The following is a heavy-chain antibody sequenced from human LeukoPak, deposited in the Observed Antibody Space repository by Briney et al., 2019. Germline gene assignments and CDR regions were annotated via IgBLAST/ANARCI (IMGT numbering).Heavy chain of an antibody. J-gene: IGHJ4*02. D-gene: IGHD6-6*01. CDR1: GGSISSYY. V-gene: IGHV4-59*01. CDR2: IYYSGST. CDR3: ARVSLRARVFDY. Sequence: PSETLSLTCTVSGGSISSYYWSWIRQPPGKGLEWIGYIYYSGSTNYNPSLKSRVTISVDTSKNQFSLKLSSVTAADTAVYYCARVSLRARVFDYWGQGTLVTVSS.